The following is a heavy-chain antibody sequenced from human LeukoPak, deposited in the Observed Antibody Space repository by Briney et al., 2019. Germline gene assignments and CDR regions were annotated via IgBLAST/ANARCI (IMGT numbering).Heavy chain of an antibody. CDR3: ARVNYDFWSATEDYFDY. CDR1: GFTFSSYW. D-gene: IGHD3-3*01. CDR2: IKQDGSEK. V-gene: IGHV3-7*01. Sequence: PGGSLRLSCAASGFTFSSYWMSWVRQAPGKGLEWVANIKQDGSEKYYVDSVKGRFTISRDNAKNSLYLQMNSLRADDTAVYYCARVNYDFWSATEDYFDYWGQGTLVTVSS. J-gene: IGHJ4*02.